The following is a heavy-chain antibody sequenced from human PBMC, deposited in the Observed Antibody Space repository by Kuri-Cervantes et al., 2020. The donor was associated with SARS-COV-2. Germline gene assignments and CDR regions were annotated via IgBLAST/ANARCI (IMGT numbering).Heavy chain of an antibody. Sequence: ASVKVSCKASGYTFTSYGISWVRQAPGQGLEWMGWISAYNGNTNYAQKLQGRVTMTTDTSTSTAYMKLSSLRSEDTAVYYCATVTLVWELLHSYYYYMDVWGKGTTVTVSS. D-gene: IGHD1-26*01. V-gene: IGHV1-18*01. J-gene: IGHJ6*03. CDR3: ATVTLVWELLHSYYYYMDV. CDR2: ISAYNGNT. CDR1: GYTFTSYG.